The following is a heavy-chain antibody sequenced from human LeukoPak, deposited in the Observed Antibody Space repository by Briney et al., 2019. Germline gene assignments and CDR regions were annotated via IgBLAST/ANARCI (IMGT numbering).Heavy chain of an antibody. V-gene: IGHV2-5*02. Sequence: SGPTLVKPTQTLTLTCTFAGFSLWTTGVGVGWIRQPPGKALEWLALIYWDDDKRYSPTLKSRPTITKDTSKNHVVLTMTNVDPVDTATYYWAHKSPFYDSSGYYNYYFDYWGQGILVTVSS. CDR3: AHKSPFYDSSGYYNYYFDY. CDR1: GFSLWTTGVG. D-gene: IGHD3-22*01. J-gene: IGHJ4*02. CDR2: IYWDDDK.